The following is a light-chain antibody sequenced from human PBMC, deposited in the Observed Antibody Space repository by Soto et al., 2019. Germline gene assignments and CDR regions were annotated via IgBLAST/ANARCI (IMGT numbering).Light chain of an antibody. J-gene: IGKJ5*01. CDR2: DAS. V-gene: IGKV3-11*01. CDR1: QSVSSRF. Sequence: EKVLTQSPGTLSLSPGERATLSFGASQSVSSRFLAWYQQKPGQAPRLLIYDASNRATGIPARFSGSGSGTDFTLTISSLEPEDFAVYYCQQRSNWPPITFGQGTRLEIK. CDR3: QQRSNWPPIT.